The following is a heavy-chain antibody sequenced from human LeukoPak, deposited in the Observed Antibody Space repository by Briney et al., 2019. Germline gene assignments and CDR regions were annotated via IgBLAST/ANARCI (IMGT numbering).Heavy chain of an antibody. J-gene: IGHJ4*02. CDR2: ITSSGNT. Sequence: PGGSLRLSCAASGFTFSNYAMAWVRQAPGKGLEWVSSITSSGNTYYADSVKGRLTISRDNSKNTVYLQMTSLRAEDTAVYYCAKGDYGDCYWGQGTLATVSS. V-gene: IGHV3-23*01. CDR1: GFTFSNYA. D-gene: IGHD4-17*01. CDR3: AKGDYGDCY.